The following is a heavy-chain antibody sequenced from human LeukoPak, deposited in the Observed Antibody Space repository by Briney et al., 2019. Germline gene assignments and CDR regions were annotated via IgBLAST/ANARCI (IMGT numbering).Heavy chain of an antibody. J-gene: IGHJ4*02. Sequence: GASVKVSCKASGYTFTSYDVNWVRQATGQGLEWMGWVNPNSGNTGYAQKFQGRVTMTRNTSISTAYMELSSLRSEDTAVYYCARGLMSGYDVAGYWGQGTLVTVSS. D-gene: IGHD5-12*01. CDR3: ARGLMSGYDVAGY. CDR2: VNPNSGNT. V-gene: IGHV1-8*01. CDR1: GYTFTSYD.